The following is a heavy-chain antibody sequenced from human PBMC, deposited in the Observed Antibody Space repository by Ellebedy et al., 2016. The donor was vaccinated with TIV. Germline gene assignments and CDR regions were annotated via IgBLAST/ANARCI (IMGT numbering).Heavy chain of an antibody. D-gene: IGHD3-16*01. CDR1: GFTFSNYA. J-gene: IGHJ3*02. Sequence: GESLKISCAASGFTFSNYAMSWVRQAPGKGLEWVSAITGIGTSTYYADSVKGRFTISRDNSKNTLSLQMNSLRADDTAIYYCAKPMGPGGRFDAFDIWGQGTLATVSS. CDR3: AKPMGPGGRFDAFDI. CDR2: ITGIGTST. V-gene: IGHV3-23*01.